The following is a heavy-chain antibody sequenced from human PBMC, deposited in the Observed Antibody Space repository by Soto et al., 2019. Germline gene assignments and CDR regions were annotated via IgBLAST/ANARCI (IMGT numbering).Heavy chain of an antibody. Sequence: PSETLSLTCTVSGGSISSYYWSWIRQSPGRGLEWIGYIYYSGNTNCNPSLKSRVTISVDTSKNQFSLTLTSVTAADTAVYYCARYDILPGHHDAFDIWGQGTVVTVSS. J-gene: IGHJ3*02. D-gene: IGHD3-9*01. CDR2: IYYSGNT. CDR3: ARYDILPGHHDAFDI. CDR1: GGSISSYY. V-gene: IGHV4-59*01.